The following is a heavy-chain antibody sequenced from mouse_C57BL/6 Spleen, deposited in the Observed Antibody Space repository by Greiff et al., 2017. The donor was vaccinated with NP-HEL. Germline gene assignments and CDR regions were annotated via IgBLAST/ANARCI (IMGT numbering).Heavy chain of an antibody. Sequence: EVQRVESGAELVKPGASVKLSCTASGFNIKDYYMHWVKQRTEQGLEWIGRIDPEDGETKYAPKFQGKATITADTSSNTSYLQLSSLTSEDTAVYYCASYYGSSYEAMDYWGQGTSVTVSS. D-gene: IGHD1-1*01. V-gene: IGHV14-2*01. J-gene: IGHJ4*01. CDR3: ASYYGSSYEAMDY. CDR2: IDPEDGET. CDR1: GFNIKDYY.